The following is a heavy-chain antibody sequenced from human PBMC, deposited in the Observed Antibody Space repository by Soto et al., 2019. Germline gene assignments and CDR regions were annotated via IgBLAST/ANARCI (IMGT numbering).Heavy chain of an antibody. J-gene: IGHJ4*02. CDR1: GASISSSGYY. CDR3: ARRIGDFGVVANY. V-gene: IGHV4-39*01. CDR2: LKYGGST. Sequence: SETLSLTCTVSGASISSSGYYWGWIRQPPGAGLEWIVTLKYGGSTYYNPSLKSRVTISVDASQNQFSLKLSSVTAADTAVYYCARRIGDFGVVANYWGQGTLVTVSS. D-gene: IGHD3-3*01.